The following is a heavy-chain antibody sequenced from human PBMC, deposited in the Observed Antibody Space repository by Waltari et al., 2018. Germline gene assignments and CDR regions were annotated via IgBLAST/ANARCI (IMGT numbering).Heavy chain of an antibody. D-gene: IGHD3-9*01. CDR3: ARDKGFYDVLPGRGWFDP. J-gene: IGHJ5*02. Sequence: QVQLQESGPGLVKPSETLSLTCTVPNYSIPRGYFWGWIRQSPGKGLEWIGSIYHTGTTYFNPSLKSRVTISIDTSKKQFSLRLRSVTAADTGVYFCARDKGFYDVLPGRGWFDPWGQGTLVTVSS. CDR1: NYSIPRGYF. CDR2: IYHTGTT. V-gene: IGHV4-38-2*02.